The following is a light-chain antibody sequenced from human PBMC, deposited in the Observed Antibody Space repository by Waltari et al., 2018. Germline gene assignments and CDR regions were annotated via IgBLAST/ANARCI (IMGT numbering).Light chain of an antibody. CDR3: QVWDSDSDHVV. CDR2: YKN. J-gene: IGLJ2*01. Sequence: YVLTQPPSVSVAPGETARITCGGNNIGSKSVHWYQQEPGQAPILVIYYKNDRPSGIPERFSGSNSGNTATLTISRVDAGDEADYYCQVWDSDSDHVVFGGGTKLAVL. V-gene: IGLV3-21*01. CDR1: NIGSKS.